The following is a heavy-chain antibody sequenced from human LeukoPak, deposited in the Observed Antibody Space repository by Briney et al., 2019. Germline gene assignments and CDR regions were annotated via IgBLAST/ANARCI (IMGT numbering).Heavy chain of an antibody. CDR1: GFTFDDYG. CDR2: INWNGGST. J-gene: IGHJ4*02. Sequence: GGSLRLSCAASGFTFDDYGMSWVRQAPGKGLEWVSGINWNGGSTGYADSVKGRFTISRDNAKNSLYLQMNSLRAKDTALYYCARDSQLYSSGWYPYWGQGTLVTVSS. CDR3: ARDSQLYSSGWYPY. V-gene: IGHV3-20*04. D-gene: IGHD6-19*01.